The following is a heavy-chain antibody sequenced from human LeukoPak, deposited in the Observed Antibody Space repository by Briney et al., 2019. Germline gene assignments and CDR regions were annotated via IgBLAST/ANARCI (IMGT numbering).Heavy chain of an antibody. J-gene: IGHJ4*02. CDR1: GVSISSGSYY. CDR3: ARVHGNFLEWFFDY. CDR2: IYTSGST. D-gene: IGHD3-3*01. V-gene: IGHV4-61*02. Sequence: MSSETLSLTCTVSGVSISSGSYYWSWIRQPAGKGLEWIGRIYTSGSTNYNPSLKSRVTISVDTSKNQFSLKLSSVTAADTAVYYCARVHGNFLEWFFDYWGQGTLVTVSS.